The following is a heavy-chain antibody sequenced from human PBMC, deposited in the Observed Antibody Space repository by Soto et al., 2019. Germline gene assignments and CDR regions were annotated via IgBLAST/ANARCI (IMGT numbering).Heavy chain of an antibody. CDR1: GGSISSSSYY. D-gene: IGHD2-15*01. CDR3: ARRLGYCSGGSCYYYMDV. V-gene: IGHV4-39*01. Sequence: SETLSLTCTVSGGSISSSSYYWGWICQPPGKGLEWIGSIYYSGSTYYNPSLKSRVTISVDTSKNQFSLKLSSVTAADTAVYYCARRLGYCSGGSCYYYMDVWGKGTTVTVSS. J-gene: IGHJ6*03. CDR2: IYYSGST.